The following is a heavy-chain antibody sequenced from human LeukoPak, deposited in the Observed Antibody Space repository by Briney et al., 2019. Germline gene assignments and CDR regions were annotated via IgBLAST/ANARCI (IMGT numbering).Heavy chain of an antibody. CDR1: GFTSSNYE. D-gene: IGHD2-15*01. CDR3: ATGGACSGGSCYGYFDY. V-gene: IGHV3-48*03. CDR2: ISSRDSII. Sequence: GGSLRLSCAASGFTSSNYEMNWVRQAPGKGLEWVSYISSRDSIIYYADYVKGRFTISRDNAKNSLYLQMNSLRAEDTAVYYCATGGACSGGSCYGYFDYWGQGTLVTVSS. J-gene: IGHJ4*02.